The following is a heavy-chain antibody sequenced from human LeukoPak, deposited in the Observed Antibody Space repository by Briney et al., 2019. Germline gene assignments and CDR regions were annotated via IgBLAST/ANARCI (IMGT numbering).Heavy chain of an antibody. CDR1: GYTFTGYY. J-gene: IGHJ4*02. D-gene: IGHD3-10*01. CDR2: INPNSGGT. V-gene: IGHV1-2*02. CDR3: ARDLYGSGSFGY. Sequence: ASVKVSCKASGYTFTGYYMHWVRQAPGQGLEWMGWINPNSGGTNYAQKFQGRVTITRDTSISTAYMELSSLKSDDTAVYYCARDLYGSGSFGYWGQGTLVTVSS.